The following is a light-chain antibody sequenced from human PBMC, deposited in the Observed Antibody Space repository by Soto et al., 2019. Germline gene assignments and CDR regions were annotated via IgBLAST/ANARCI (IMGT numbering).Light chain of an antibody. CDR3: MQALQTPRT. V-gene: IGKV2-28*01. CDR2: LGS. Sequence: DIVMTQSPLSLPVTPGEPASISCRSSQSLLHSNGYNYLDWYLQKPGQSPQLLIYLGSNRASGVPDRFSGSGSGTEFTLIISRVEAEDVGVYYCMQALQTPRTFGQGTKLEIK. CDR1: QSLLHSNGYNY. J-gene: IGKJ2*01.